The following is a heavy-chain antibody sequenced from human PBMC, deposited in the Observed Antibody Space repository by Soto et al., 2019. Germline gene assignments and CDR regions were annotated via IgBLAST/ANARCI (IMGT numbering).Heavy chain of an antibody. V-gene: IGHV4-34*01. CDR1: GWAFSGPN. Sequence: QVQLQQWGAGLLKPSETLSLACAVYGWAFSGPNWSWIRQPPGKGLEWIGEINHSGSTNYNPSLKSRVTISIDMSQNQYSLKVSSVTAADTDVYYCARGGGVGFDPWGQGLIVTVSS. D-gene: IGHD3-10*01. CDR3: ARGGGVGFDP. CDR2: INHSGST. J-gene: IGHJ5*02.